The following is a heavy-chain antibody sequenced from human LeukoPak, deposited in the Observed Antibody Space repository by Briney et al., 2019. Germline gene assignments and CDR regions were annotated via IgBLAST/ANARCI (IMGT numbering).Heavy chain of an antibody. V-gene: IGHV3-7*01. CDR1: GFTFSSYW. CDR3: ARDHIVVVPAATQHDAFDI. Sequence: GGSLRLSFAASGFTFSSYWMSWVRQAPGKGLEWVANIKQDGSEKYYVDSVKGRFTISRDNAKNSLYLQMNSLRAEDTAVYYCARDHIVVVPAATQHDAFDIWGQGTMVTVSS. J-gene: IGHJ3*02. D-gene: IGHD2-2*01. CDR2: IKQDGSEK.